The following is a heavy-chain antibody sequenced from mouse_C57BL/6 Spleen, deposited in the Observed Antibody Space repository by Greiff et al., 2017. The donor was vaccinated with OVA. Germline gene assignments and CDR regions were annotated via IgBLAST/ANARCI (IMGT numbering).Heavy chain of an antibody. J-gene: IGHJ2*01. CDR1: GYTFTSYW. CDR2: IDPSDGYT. Sequence: VQLQQPGAELVKPGASVKLSCKASGYTFTSYWMQWVKQRPGQGLEWIGEIDPSDGYTNYNQKFKGKATLTVDTSSSTAYMQLSSLTSEDSAVFYCARGGLRRYFDYWGQGTTLTVSS. D-gene: IGHD3-3*01. CDR3: ARGGLRRYFDY. V-gene: IGHV1-50*01.